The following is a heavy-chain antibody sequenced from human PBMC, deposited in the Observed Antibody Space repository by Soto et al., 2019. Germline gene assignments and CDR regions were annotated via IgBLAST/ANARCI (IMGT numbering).Heavy chain of an antibody. CDR3: AKGASYGDYEAYYYYYGMDV. CDR2: ISGSGGST. Sequence: EVQLLESGGGLVQPGGSLRLSCAASGFTFSSYAMSWVRQAPGKGLEWVSAISGSGGSTYYADSVKGRFTISRDNSKNTLYLQMNSLRAEDTAVYYCAKGASYGDYEAYYYYYGMDVWGQGTTVTVSS. D-gene: IGHD4-17*01. V-gene: IGHV3-23*01. J-gene: IGHJ6*02. CDR1: GFTFSSYA.